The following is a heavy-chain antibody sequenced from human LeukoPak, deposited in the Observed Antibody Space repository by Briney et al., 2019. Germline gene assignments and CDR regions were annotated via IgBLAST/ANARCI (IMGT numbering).Heavy chain of an antibody. J-gene: IGHJ6*01. V-gene: IGHV1-18*01. CDR1: GYSFTTYG. Sequence: ASVKLSCKASGYSFTTYGISWVRQAPGQGLEWMGWISPFNGNTNYVQSVQGRVTMTTETSTKTTYMELRSLSADDTAVYYCARDLHIVVIRAALRHYGMDVWGQGTTVTLSS. CDR3: ARDLHIVVIRAALRHYGMDV. CDR2: ISPFNGNT. D-gene: IGHD2-2*01.